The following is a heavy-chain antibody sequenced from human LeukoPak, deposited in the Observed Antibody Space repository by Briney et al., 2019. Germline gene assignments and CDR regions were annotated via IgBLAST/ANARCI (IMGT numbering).Heavy chain of an antibody. V-gene: IGHV3-7*01. J-gene: IGHJ5*02. CDR2: IKEDGSEK. D-gene: IGHD6-13*01. Sequence: GGSLRLSCAASGFTFSNYWMSWVRQAPGKGLEWVADIKEDGSEKYYVDSVKGRFTISRDNSRNSLYLQMNSLRAEDTAVYYCASGRQLGSWGQGTPVTVSS. CDR1: GFTFSNYW. CDR3: ASGRQLGS.